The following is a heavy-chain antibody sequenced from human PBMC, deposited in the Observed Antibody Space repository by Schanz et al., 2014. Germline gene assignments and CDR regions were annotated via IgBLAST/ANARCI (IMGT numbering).Heavy chain of an antibody. D-gene: IGHD6-13*01. J-gene: IGHJ6*02. Sequence: QVQVIPSGPEVKNPGASVKVSCKASGYTFTNHYLHWVRQAPGQGLEWMGRISPSGGTTKYAQRFQGRVTLTRETSTSTVYMELSSLRSDDTAVYYCARDNLVSSSWYNYYGMDVWGQGTTVTVSS. CDR2: ISPSGGTT. CDR3: ARDNLVSSSWYNYYGMDV. CDR1: GYTFTNHY. V-gene: IGHV1-46*01.